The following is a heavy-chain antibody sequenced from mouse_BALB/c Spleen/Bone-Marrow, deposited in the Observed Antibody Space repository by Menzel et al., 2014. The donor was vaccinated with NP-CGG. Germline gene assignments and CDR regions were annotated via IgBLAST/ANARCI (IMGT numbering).Heavy chain of an antibody. J-gene: IGHJ4*01. CDR1: GFTFSSFG. CDR3: ARSGIGYYYGSNSYAMDY. Sequence: EVQGVESGGGLVQPGGSRKLSCAASGFTFSSFGMHWVRQAPEKGLEWVAYISSGSSTIYYADTVKGRFTISRDNPKNTLFLQMTSLRSEDTAMYYCARSGIGYYYGSNSYAMDYWGQGTPVTVSS. CDR2: ISSGSSTI. D-gene: IGHD1-1*01. V-gene: IGHV5-17*02.